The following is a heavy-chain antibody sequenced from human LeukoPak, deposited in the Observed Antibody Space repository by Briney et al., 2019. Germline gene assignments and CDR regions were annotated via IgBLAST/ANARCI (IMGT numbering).Heavy chain of an antibody. CDR3: GRGGIAAAASGIDY. Sequence: PSQTLSLTCAVSGGSISSGGYSWSWIRQPPGKGLEWIGYLYQNGNTYYNPSLKSRATISVASSKTQFLLNLSSVAAADTAVYCCGRGGIAAAASGIDYWGQGTLVAVSS. V-gene: IGHV4-30-2*01. CDR1: GGSISSGGYS. D-gene: IGHD6-13*01. CDR2: LYQNGNT. J-gene: IGHJ4*02.